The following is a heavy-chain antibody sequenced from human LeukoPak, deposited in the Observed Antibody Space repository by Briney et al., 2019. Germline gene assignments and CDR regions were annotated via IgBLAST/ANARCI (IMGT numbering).Heavy chain of an antibody. CDR1: GGSISSSSYY. D-gene: IGHD4-23*01. Sequence: PSETLSLTCTVSGGSISSSSYYWGWIRQPPGKGLEWIGSIYYSGSTYYNPSLKSRVTISVDTSKNQFSLKLSSVTAADTAVYYCARDPGWGVVTHYPRYYFDYWGQGTLVTVSS. J-gene: IGHJ4*02. CDR3: ARDPGWGVVTHYPRYYFDY. CDR2: IYYSGST. V-gene: IGHV4-39*07.